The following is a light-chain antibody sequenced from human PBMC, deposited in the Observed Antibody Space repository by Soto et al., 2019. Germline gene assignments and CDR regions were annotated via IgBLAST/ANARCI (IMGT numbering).Light chain of an antibody. CDR1: GNDVGTYNL. CDR3: CSYAGSSTYV. CDR2: ETK. V-gene: IGLV2-23*01. J-gene: IGLJ1*01. Sequence: QSALTQPASVAGSPGQSSTSSCTGTGNDVGTYNLVSWYQRHPGKAPKLLIYETKKRPSGIPSRFSGSKSGNTASLAISGLQAEDEAEYSCCSYAGSSTYVFGTGTKITVL.